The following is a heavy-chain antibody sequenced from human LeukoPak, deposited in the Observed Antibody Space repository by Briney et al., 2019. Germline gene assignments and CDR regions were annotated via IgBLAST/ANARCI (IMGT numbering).Heavy chain of an antibody. CDR2: ISSNGGST. D-gene: IGHD3-3*01. CDR1: GFTFSSYA. J-gene: IGHJ6*02. V-gene: IGHV3-64*01. CDR3: ARDGTFDFWSGSDGMDV. Sequence: GGSLRLSCAASGFTFSSYAMHWVRQAPGKGLEYVSAISSNGGSTYYANSVKGSFTISRDNSKNTLYLQMGSLRAEDMAVYYCARDGTFDFWSGSDGMDVWGQGTTVTVSS.